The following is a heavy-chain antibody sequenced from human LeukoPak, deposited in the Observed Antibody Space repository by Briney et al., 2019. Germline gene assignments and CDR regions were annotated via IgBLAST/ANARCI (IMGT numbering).Heavy chain of an antibody. V-gene: IGHV3-21*01. J-gene: IGHJ4*02. Sequence: GGPLRLSCAASGFTFSNYNMNWVRQAPGKGLEWVASITSSSMYIYYADSVKGRFTISRDNAKNSLYLQMNSLRAGDTAMYYCVRDRTTRYSGYDWTFDYWGQGTLVTVSS. D-gene: IGHD5-12*01. CDR1: GFTFSNYN. CDR2: ITSSSMYI. CDR3: VRDRTTRYSGYDWTFDY.